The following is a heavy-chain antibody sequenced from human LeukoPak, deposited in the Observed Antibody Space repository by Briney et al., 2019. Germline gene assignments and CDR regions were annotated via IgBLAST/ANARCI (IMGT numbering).Heavy chain of an antibody. Sequence: ASVRVSCKASGYTFTVYYTHWVRQAPGQGLEWVGWINPNTGGTNYAQKFQGRVTMTRDTSISTAYMELSRLRSDDTAVYYCARGGMVAYYFDYWGQGTLVTVSS. CDR2: INPNTGGT. V-gene: IGHV1-2*02. J-gene: IGHJ4*02. CDR1: GYTFTVYY. D-gene: IGHD1-26*01. CDR3: ARGGMVAYYFDY.